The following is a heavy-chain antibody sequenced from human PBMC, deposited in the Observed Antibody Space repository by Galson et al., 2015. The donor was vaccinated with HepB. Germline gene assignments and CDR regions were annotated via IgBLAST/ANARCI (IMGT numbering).Heavy chain of an antibody. CDR3: ARGGEQLAPRDYFDY. CDR2: IYSGGST. CDR1: GFTVSSNY. V-gene: IGHV3-53*01. J-gene: IGHJ4*02. Sequence: LRLSCAASGFTVSSNYMSWVRQAPGKGLEWVSVIYSGGSTYYADSVKGRFTISRDNSKNTLYLQMNSLRAEDTAVYYCARGGEQLAPRDYFDYWGQGTLVTVSS. D-gene: IGHD6-6*01.